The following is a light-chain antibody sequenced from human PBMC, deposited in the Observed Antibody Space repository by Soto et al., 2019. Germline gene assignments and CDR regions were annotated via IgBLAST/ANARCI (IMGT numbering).Light chain of an antibody. CDR1: SSDVGGYNY. J-gene: IGLJ3*02. V-gene: IGLV2-8*01. CDR3: RSWTGSNIVV. CDR2: EVS. Sequence: QSALTQPPSASGSPGQSVTISCTGTSSDVGGYNYVSWYQQHPGKAPKLMIYEVSERPSGVPDRFSGSKSGNTASLTVSGLQAEDEADYYCRSWTGSNIVVFGGGTKLTVL.